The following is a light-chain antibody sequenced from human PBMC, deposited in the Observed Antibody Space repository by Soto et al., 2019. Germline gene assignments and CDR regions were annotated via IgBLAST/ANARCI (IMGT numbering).Light chain of an antibody. Sequence: QSALTQPASVSGSPGQSITISCTGTSSDVGGYNYVSWYQHHPGKAPKLMIYEVTTRPSGVSKRFSGSKSGNTASLSISGLQAEDEADYYCSSYTSSSTLVFGTGTKLTVL. J-gene: IGLJ1*01. CDR3: SSYTSSSTLV. V-gene: IGLV2-14*01. CDR2: EVT. CDR1: SSDVGGYNY.